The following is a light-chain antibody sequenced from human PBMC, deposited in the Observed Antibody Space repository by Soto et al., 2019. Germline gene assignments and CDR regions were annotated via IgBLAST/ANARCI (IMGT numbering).Light chain of an antibody. V-gene: IGKV3-20*01. CDR3: QQYGSSSMYT. CDR1: QSVSSSY. CDR2: GAS. Sequence: EIVLTQSPGTLSLSPGGRATLSCRASQSVSSSYLAWYQQKPGQAPRLLIYGASSRATGIPDRFSGSGSGTDFTLAISRLEPEDFAVYYCQQYGSSSMYTFGQGTKLEIK. J-gene: IGKJ2*01.